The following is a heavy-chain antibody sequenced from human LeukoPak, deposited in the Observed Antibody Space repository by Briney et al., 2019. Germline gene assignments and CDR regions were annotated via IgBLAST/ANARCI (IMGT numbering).Heavy chain of an antibody. D-gene: IGHD3-9*01. CDR2: IYPGETDI. V-gene: IGHV5-51*01. Sequence: GESLKISCKGSGYSFSDYWIGWVRHVPGGGLECLGIIYPGETDIRYNPSFQGQVTISSDKSTNTAYLQWSSLKASDTAMYYCARHALHFDNSKYYFDSWGRGTLVTVSS. CDR3: ARHALHFDNSKYYFDS. J-gene: IGHJ5*01. CDR1: GYSFSDYW.